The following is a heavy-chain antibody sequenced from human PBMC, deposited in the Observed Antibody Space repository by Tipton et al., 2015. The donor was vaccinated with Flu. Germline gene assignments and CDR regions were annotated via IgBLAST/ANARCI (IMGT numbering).Heavy chain of an antibody. V-gene: IGHV3-74*01. J-gene: IGHJ4*02. CDR1: GFTFSSYW. CDR3: ARVMAMYYYDSSGYYPPDY. D-gene: IGHD3-22*01. CDR2: INSDGSST. Sequence: SLRLSCAASGFTFSSYWMHWVRQAPGKGLVWVSRINSDGSSTSYADSVKGRFTISRDNAKNSLYPQMNSLRAEDTAVYYCARVMAMYYYDSSGYYPPDYWGQGTLVTVSS.